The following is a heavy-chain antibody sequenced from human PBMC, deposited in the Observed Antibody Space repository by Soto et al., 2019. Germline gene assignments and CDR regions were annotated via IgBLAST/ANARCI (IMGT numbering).Heavy chain of an antibody. CDR2: IFSGGST. D-gene: IGHD2-21*02. J-gene: IGHJ4*01. V-gene: IGHV3-66*01. Sequence: EVQLVESGGGLVQPGGSLRLSCVASGFTVSSNYMSWVRQAPGKGLEWVSVIFSGGSTNYADSVKGRFTISRDNSKNTLYLQMNSLRAEDTAVYYCATRVTAGYWGHGTLVTVSS. CDR3: ATRVTAGY. CDR1: GFTVSSNY.